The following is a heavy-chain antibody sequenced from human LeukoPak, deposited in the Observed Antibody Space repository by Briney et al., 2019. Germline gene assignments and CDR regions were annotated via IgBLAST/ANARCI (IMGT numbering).Heavy chain of an antibody. Sequence: ASVKVSCKASGYTFTGHYMHWVRQAPGQGLEWMGWIYPKSGGTNYAQKFQSRVTMTRDTSITTAFMELNILKSDDMAVYYCVRDGYSGGAFDIWGQGTMATVSS. V-gene: IGHV1-2*02. CDR3: VRDGYSGGAFDI. D-gene: IGHD5-12*01. J-gene: IGHJ3*02. CDR1: GYTFTGHY. CDR2: IYPKSGGT.